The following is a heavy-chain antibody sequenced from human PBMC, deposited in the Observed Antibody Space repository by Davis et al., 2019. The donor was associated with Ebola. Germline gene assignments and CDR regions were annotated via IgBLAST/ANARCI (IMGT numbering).Heavy chain of an antibody. J-gene: IGHJ3*01. CDR2: INAGSSRK. CDR3: AKDNRNIWSEV. Sequence: PGGSLRLSCAASGFTFSNYDMNWVRQAPGKGLEWVSNINAGSSRKSYADSVKGRFTISRDNSKNTLYLQMNGLRVEDTAIYYCAKDNRNIWSEVWGQGTMVTVSS. CDR1: GFTFSNYD. D-gene: IGHD2/OR15-2a*01. V-gene: IGHV3-23*01.